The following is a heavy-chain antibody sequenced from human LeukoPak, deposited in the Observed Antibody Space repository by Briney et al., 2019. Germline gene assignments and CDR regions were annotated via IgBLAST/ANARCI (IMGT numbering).Heavy chain of an antibody. CDR1: GYTFTSYD. CDR3: ARRLGYGDYSYDAFDI. CDR2: MNPNSGNT. J-gene: IGHJ3*02. Sequence: ASVKVSCKASGYTFTSYDINWVRQATGQGLEWMGWMNPNSGNTGYAQKFQGRATITRNTSISTAYMELSSLRSEDTAVYYCARRLGYGDYSYDAFDIWGQGTMVTVSS. D-gene: IGHD4-17*01. V-gene: IGHV1-8*03.